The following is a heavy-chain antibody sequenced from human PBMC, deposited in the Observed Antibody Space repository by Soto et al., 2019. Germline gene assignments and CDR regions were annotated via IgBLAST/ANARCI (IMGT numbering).Heavy chain of an antibody. CDR3: ARGRDYGGEIRRWYFDL. J-gene: IGHJ2*01. CDR1: GDTFTTYD. Sequence: QVHLVQSGAEVKKPGASVKVSCEASGDTFTTYDINWVRQATGQGLEWMGWMNPNSGNTGYAQKFQGRVTKTRNTSISTAYMELSGLRSEATAVYYCARGRDYGGEIRRWYFDLWGRGTLVTVSS. CDR2: MNPNSGNT. V-gene: IGHV1-8*01. D-gene: IGHD4-17*01.